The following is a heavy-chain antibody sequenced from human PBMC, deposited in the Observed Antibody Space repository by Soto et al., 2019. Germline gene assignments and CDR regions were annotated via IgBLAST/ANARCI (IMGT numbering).Heavy chain of an antibody. V-gene: IGHV3-48*01. CDR2: ISSSSSTI. CDR3: ARERITLVRGVGTPPAFDI. Sequence: EVQLVESGGGLVQPGGSLRLSCAASGFTFSSYSMNWVRQAPGKGLEWVSYISSSSSTIYYADSVKGRFTISRDNAKNSLYLQMNSLRAEDTAVYYCARERITLVRGVGTPPAFDIWGQGTMVTVSS. D-gene: IGHD3-10*01. CDR1: GFTFSSYS. J-gene: IGHJ3*02.